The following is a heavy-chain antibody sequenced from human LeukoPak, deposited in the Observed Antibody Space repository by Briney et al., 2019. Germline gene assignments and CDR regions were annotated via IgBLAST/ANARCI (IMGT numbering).Heavy chain of an antibody. J-gene: IGHJ4*02. CDR1: GFTFSSYA. CDR2: ISGSGGST. D-gene: IGHD6-13*01. CDR3: AKDEAIAAAGTGDY. V-gene: IGHV3-23*01. Sequence: PGGSLRLSCAASGFTFSSYAMSWVRQAPGKGLEWVSAISGSGGSTYYADSVKGRFTTSRDNSKNTLYLQMNSLRAEDTAVYYCAKDEAIAAAGTGDYWGQGTLVTVSS.